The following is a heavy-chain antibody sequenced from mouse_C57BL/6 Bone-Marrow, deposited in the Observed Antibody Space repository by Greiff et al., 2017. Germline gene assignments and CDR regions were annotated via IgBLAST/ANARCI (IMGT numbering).Heavy chain of an antibody. CDR2: IDPSDSET. J-gene: IGHJ4*01. CDR1: GYTFTSYW. V-gene: IGHV1-52*01. CDR3: ARAKRGYYVPLYAMDY. Sequence: QVQLQQPGAELVRPGSSVKLSCKASGYTFTSYWVHWVKQRPIQGLEWIGNIDPSDSETHYNQKFKDKATFTVDKSSSTAYMQLSSLTSADSAVYYCARAKRGYYVPLYAMDYWGQGTSVTVSS. D-gene: IGHD2-1*01.